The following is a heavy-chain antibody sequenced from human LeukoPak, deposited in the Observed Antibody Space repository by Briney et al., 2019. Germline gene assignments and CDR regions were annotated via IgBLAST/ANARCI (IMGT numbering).Heavy chain of an antibody. Sequence: GGSLRLSCEASGFTFSNYWMHWVRQAPGKGLVWVSRINSDGSDTSYADSVKGRFTISRDNGKNTLYLQMNNLRGEDTAVYYCARGGGSIIAVDFWGQGTLVTVSS. CDR1: GFTFSNYW. V-gene: IGHV3-74*01. CDR2: INSDGSDT. D-gene: IGHD3-16*01. CDR3: ARGGGSIIAVDF. J-gene: IGHJ4*02.